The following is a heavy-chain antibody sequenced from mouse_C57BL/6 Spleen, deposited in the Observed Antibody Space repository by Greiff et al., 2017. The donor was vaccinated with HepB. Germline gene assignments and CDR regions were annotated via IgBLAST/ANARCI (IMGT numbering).Heavy chain of an antibody. V-gene: IGHV1-64*01. CDR1: GYTFTSYW. D-gene: IGHD2-2*01. CDR3: ARGRDGYDWYFDV. Sequence: VQLQQPGAELVKPGASVKLSCKASGYTFTSYWMHWVKQRPGQGLEWIGMIHPNSGSTNYNEKFKSKATLTVDKSSSTAYMQLSSLTSEDSAVYYCARGRDGYDWYFDVWGTGTTVTVSS. CDR2: IHPNSGST. J-gene: IGHJ1*03.